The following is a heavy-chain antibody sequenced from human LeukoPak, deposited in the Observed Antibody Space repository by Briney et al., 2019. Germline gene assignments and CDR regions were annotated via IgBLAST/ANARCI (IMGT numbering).Heavy chain of an antibody. V-gene: IGHV4-31*03. CDR1: GGSISSGGYY. Sequence: SQTLSLTCTVSGGSISSGGYYWSWIRHHPGKGLEWIGYIYYSGSTYYNPSLKSRLTISVDTSKNQFSLKLSSVTAADTAVYYCARDGYFGRFDPWGQGTLVTVSS. D-gene: IGHD3-22*01. CDR3: ARDGYFGRFDP. CDR2: IYYSGST. J-gene: IGHJ5*02.